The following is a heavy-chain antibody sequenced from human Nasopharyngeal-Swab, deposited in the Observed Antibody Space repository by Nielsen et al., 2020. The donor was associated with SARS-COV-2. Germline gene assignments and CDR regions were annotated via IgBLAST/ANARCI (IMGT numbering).Heavy chain of an antibody. V-gene: IGHV2-26*01. D-gene: IGHD2-2*01. J-gene: IGHJ6*02. CDR1: GFSLSNARMG. Sequence: SGPTLVKPIETLTLTCTVSGFSLSNARMGVSWIRQPPGKVLEWLAHIFSNDEKSYSTSLKSRLTISKDTSKSQVVLTMTNMDPVDTATYYCARISSYCSSTSCYVYYYYYGMDVWGQGTTVTVSS. CDR2: IFSNDEK. CDR3: ARISSYCSSTSCYVYYYYYGMDV.